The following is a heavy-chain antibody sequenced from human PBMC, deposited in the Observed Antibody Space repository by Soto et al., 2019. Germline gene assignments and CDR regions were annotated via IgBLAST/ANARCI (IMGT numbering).Heavy chain of an antibody. CDR1: GGTFSSYA. CDR3: ARGPNWNYVDSWYFDL. Sequence: QVQLVQSGAEVRKPGSSVKVSCKASGGTFSSYAISWVRQAPGQGLEWMGGIIPIFGTANYAQKFQGRVTITADESTSTAYMELSSLRTEDTAVYYCARGPNWNYVDSWYFDLWGRGTLVTVSS. V-gene: IGHV1-69*01. D-gene: IGHD1-7*01. CDR2: IIPIFGTA. J-gene: IGHJ2*01.